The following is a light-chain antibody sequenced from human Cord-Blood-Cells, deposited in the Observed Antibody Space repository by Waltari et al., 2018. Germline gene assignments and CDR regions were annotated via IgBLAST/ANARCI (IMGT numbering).Light chain of an antibody. CDR3: CSYAGSSTWV. CDR1: SSAVGSYNL. CDR2: EGS. V-gene: IGLV2-23*01. Sequence: QSALTQPASVSGSPGQSITISCTGTSSAVGSYNLFSWYPQHPGKAPKRMIYEGSKRPSGVSNRFSGSKSGNTASLTISGLQAEDEADYYCCSYAGSSTWVFGGGTKLTVL. J-gene: IGLJ3*02.